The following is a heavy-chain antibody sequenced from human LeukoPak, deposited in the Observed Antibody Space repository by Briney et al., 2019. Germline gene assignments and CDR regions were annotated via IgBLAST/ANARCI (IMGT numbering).Heavy chain of an antibody. V-gene: IGHV3-21*01. J-gene: IGHJ4*02. D-gene: IGHD2-2*02. CDR1: GFTFSSYS. Sequence: PGGSLRLSCAASGFTFSSYSMNWVRQAPGKGLEWVSSISSSSSYIYYADSVKGRFTISRDNAKNSLYLQMNSLRAEDTAAYYCARGAAAAIRGTLFDYWGQGTLVTVSS. CDR3: ARGAAAAIRGTLFDY. CDR2: ISSSSSYI.